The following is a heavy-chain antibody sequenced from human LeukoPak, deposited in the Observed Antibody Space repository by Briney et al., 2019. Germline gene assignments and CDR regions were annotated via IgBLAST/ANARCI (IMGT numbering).Heavy chain of an antibody. D-gene: IGHD1-26*01. V-gene: IGHV3-48*01. CDR3: ARSTQWELPTW. CDR1: GFTFSSYE. J-gene: IGHJ4*02. Sequence: PAGSLRLSCAASGFTFSSYEMNWVRQAPGKGLEWVSYISSSSSTIYYADSVKGRFTISRDNAKNSLYLQMNSLRAEDTAVYYCARSTQWELPTWWGQGTLVTVSS. CDR2: ISSSSSTI.